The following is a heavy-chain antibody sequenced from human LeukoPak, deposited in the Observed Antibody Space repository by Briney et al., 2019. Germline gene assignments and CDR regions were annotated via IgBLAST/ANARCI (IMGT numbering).Heavy chain of an antibody. CDR1: GFTFSSYW. CDR2: IYSDGNIT. V-gene: IGHV3-74*01. Sequence: TGGSLRLSCAASGFTFSSYWMHWVREAPGKGLVWVSRIYSDGNITNYADSVKGGFTISRDNAKNTLYLQRKSLRAEDTAVYYCARISYDSSGYYDYWGQGTLVTVSS. D-gene: IGHD3-22*01. J-gene: IGHJ4*02. CDR3: ARISYDSSGYYDY.